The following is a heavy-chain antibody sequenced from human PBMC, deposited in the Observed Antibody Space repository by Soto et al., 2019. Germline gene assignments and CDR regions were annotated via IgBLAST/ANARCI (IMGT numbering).Heavy chain of an antibody. V-gene: IGHV1-58*01. CDR1: GFTFTSSA. Sequence: QMQLVQSGPEVKKPGTSVKVSCKASGFTFTSSAVQWVRQARGQRLVWIGWIGVGSGDTNSAQKFQERVTITRDISTSTAYIELSILRSEDTAVYYCAARSFTMIYDSAAYFQHWAHGPLVTVSS. J-gene: IGHJ1*01. D-gene: IGHD3-22*01. CDR2: IGVGSGDT. CDR3: AARSFTMIYDSAAYFQH.